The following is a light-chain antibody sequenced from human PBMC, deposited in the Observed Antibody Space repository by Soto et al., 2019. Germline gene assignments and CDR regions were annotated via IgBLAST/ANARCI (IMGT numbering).Light chain of an antibody. CDR3: QQLNSYPLT. Sequence: DIPLTQSPSFLSASVGDRVTITCRASQGISSYLAWYQQKPGKAPKLLIYAASTLQSGVPSRFSGSGSGTEFTLTICSLQPEDFATYYCQQLNSYPLTFGQGTKLEIK. V-gene: IGKV1-9*01. J-gene: IGKJ2*01. CDR1: QGISSY. CDR2: AAS.